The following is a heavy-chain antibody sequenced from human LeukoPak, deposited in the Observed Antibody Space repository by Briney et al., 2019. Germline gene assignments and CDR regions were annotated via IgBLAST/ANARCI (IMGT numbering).Heavy chain of an antibody. D-gene: IGHD4-17*01. J-gene: IGHJ4*02. CDR1: GFTFSTYE. Sequence: PGGSLRLSCEASGFTFSTYEMNWVRQAPGKGLEWVSYISSSGNTLYYADSVKGRFTISRDNAKSSLYLQMNSLRAEDTAVYYCARDMYYGDYEIDYWGQGTLVTVSS. CDR3: ARDMYYGDYEIDY. V-gene: IGHV3-48*03. CDR2: ISSSGNTL.